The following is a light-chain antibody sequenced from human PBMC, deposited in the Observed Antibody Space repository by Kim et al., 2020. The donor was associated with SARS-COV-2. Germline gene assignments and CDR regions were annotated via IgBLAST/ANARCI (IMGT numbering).Light chain of an antibody. V-gene: IGKV3-15*01. CDR2: GAS. Sequence: EIVMTQSPATLSVSPGDRATLSCRASQSVSTNLGWYQQKPGQAPRLLIYGASTRATNIPARFSGSGSGTEFTLTISGLQSEDFAVYYCQQSNTWPYTFGQGTKLEI. CDR1: QSVSTN. CDR3: QQSNTWPYT. J-gene: IGKJ2*01.